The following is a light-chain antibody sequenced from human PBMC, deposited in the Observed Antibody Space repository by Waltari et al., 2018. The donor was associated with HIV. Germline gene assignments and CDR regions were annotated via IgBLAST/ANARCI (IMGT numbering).Light chain of an antibody. CDR1: SSNIGTST. CDR2: HMR. CDR3: AACDDSLNGYV. J-gene: IGLJ1*01. V-gene: IGLV1-44*01. Sequence: QSVLTQPPSASGTPGPRVTSSCSGRSSNIGTSTVSWYQQGPGTAPKSVSDHMRQQPSGVPDRCSGSKSGTSASLAISGLQSEDEADYYCAACDDSLNGYVFGTGTKVTVL.